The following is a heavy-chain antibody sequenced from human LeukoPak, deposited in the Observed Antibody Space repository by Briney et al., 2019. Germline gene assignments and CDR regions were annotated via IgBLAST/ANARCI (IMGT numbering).Heavy chain of an antibody. CDR3: ATSGGYCGGTTCHTTWFAP. J-gene: IGHJ5*02. V-gene: IGHV4-39*07. CDR1: GGSITSSSYY. Sequence: SETLSLTCTVSGGSITSSSYYWCWLRQPPGKGLEWIGSIYYSGSTYYNPSLQNRVTISLDTSKNQFSLNLNSVTAADTAVYYCATSGGYCGGTTCHTTWFAPWGQGTLVTVSS. CDR2: IYYSGST. D-gene: IGHD2-21*01.